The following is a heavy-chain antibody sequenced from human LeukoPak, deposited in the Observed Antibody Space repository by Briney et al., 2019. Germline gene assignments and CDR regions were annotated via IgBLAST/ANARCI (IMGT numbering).Heavy chain of an antibody. V-gene: IGHV3-74*01. D-gene: IGHD6-13*01. CDR1: GFAFSSNW. Sequence: PGGSLRLSCAASGFAFSSNWMHWVRQTPGKGLVWVSRINSGGSGTSYADSVEGRFTISRDNAKNSLYLQMNSLRAEDTAVYYCVGDNPRQQGFAYWGQGTLVTVSS. CDR2: INSGGSGT. J-gene: IGHJ4*02. CDR3: VGDNPRQQGFAY.